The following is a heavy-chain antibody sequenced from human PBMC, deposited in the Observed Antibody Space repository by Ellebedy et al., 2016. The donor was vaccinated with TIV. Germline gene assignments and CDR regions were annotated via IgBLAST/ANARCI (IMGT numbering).Heavy chain of an antibody. J-gene: IGHJ6*02. CDR1: GFTFSSYA. Sequence: GESLKISCSASGFTFSSYAMHWVRQAPGKGLEYVSAISSNGGSTYYADSVKGRFTISRDNSKNTLYLQMSSLRAEDTAVYYCVKDPNYYGSVKLMDVWGQGTTVTVSS. D-gene: IGHD3-10*01. V-gene: IGHV3-64D*06. CDR3: VKDPNYYGSVKLMDV. CDR2: ISSNGGST.